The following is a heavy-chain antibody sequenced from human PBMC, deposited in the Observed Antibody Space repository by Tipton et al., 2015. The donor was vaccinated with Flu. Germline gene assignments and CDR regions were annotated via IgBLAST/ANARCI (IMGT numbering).Heavy chain of an antibody. V-gene: IGHV4-61*02. D-gene: IGHD4-23*01. CDR2: IYISGST. CDR3: ARGPTVVTPVYAFDI. CDR1: GASISSAAYY. Sequence: TLSLTCTVSGASISSAAYYWSWIRQPAGKGLEWIGRIYISGSTNYNPSLKSRVSISLDTSKKQFSLKLTSVTAADAAVYYCARGPTVVTPVYAFDIWGQGTMVTVSS. J-gene: IGHJ3*02.